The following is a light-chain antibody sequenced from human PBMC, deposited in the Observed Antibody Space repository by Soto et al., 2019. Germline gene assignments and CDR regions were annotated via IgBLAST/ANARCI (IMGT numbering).Light chain of an antibody. CDR1: QSVGSY. CDR2: DAS. V-gene: IGKV3-11*01. CDR3: HQRSKWLT. J-gene: IGKJ4*01. Sequence: PGERATLSCRASQSVGSYFAWYQQKPGQAPRLLIYDASNRATGIPARFSGSGSGTDFTLTISSLEPEDFAVYFCHQRSKWLTFGGGTKVEIK.